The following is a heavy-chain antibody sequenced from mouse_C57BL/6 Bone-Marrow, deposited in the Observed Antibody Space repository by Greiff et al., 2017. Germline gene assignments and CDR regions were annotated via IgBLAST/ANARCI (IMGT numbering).Heavy chain of an antibody. CDR1: GYTFTDYY. CDR2: INPYNGGT. D-gene: IGHD1-1*01. CDR3: ARVPITTADY. Sequence: EVQLQQSGPVLVKPGASVTMSCKASGYTFTDYYMNWVKQSHGKSLEWIGVINPYNGGTSYNQKFKGKATLTVDKSSSTAYLELNSLTSEDSAVYYCARVPITTADYWGQGTTLTVSS. V-gene: IGHV1-19*01. J-gene: IGHJ2*01.